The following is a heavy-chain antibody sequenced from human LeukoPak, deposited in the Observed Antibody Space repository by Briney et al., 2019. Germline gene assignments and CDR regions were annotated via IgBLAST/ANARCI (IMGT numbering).Heavy chain of an antibody. J-gene: IGHJ3*02. D-gene: IGHD6-19*01. V-gene: IGHV1-8*01. CDR3: ARGSSGWPYQDAFGI. CDR2: MNPNSGNT. CDR1: GYTFTSYD. Sequence: GASVKVSCKASGYTFTSYDINWVRQATGQGLEWMGWMNPNSGNTGYAQRFQGRLTMTRNTSISTAYMELSSLRSEDTAVYYCARGSSGWPYQDAFGIWGQGTMVTVSS.